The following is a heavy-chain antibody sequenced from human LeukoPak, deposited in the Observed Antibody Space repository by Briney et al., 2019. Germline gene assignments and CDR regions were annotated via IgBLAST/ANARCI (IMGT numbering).Heavy chain of an antibody. J-gene: IGHJ4*02. CDR3: ATMPPSGAHNSLDH. CDR2: ISSSSSYI. CDR1: GFTFSSYS. Sequence: GSLRLSCAASGFTFSSYSMNWVRQAPGRGLEWVSSISSSSSYIYYADSVKGRFTISRDNAKNSLYLQMNSLGAEDTAVYYCATMPPSGAHNSLDHWGQGTLVTVSS. D-gene: IGHD2-2*01. V-gene: IGHV3-21*01.